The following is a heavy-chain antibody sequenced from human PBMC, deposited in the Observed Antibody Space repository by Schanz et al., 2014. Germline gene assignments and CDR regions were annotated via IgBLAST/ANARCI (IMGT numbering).Heavy chain of an antibody. CDR1: GFTFSSYA. CDR2: VSSRSDEI. Sequence: DVQLLESGGGLVQPGGSLRLSCAASGFTFSSYAMSWVRQAPGKGLEWVAAVSSRSDEIKYADSVRGRFTISRDNSRSTMYLQMNSLRAEDTAVYFCAKDLGVDCGDGCFNWYFDLWGRGTLITVSS. V-gene: IGHV3-23*05. CDR3: AKDLGVDCGDGCFNWYFDL. D-gene: IGHD2-21*02. J-gene: IGHJ2*01.